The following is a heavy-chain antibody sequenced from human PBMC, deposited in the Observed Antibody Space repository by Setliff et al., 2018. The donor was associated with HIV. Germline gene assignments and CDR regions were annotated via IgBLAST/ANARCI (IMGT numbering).Heavy chain of an antibody. CDR3: AKGERRVADISDLNYMGV. D-gene: IGHD1-1*01. CDR2: FDPEDGET. CDR1: GYTLTEVS. V-gene: IGHV1-24*01. J-gene: IGHJ6*03. Sequence: ASVKVSCKVSGYTLTEVSIHWVRQAPGKGLEWMGYFDPEDGETVHAQNFRGRVTITAAKSTNTAYMQLSGLTYEDTAVYYCAKGERRVADISDLNYMGVWGKGTMVTVSS.